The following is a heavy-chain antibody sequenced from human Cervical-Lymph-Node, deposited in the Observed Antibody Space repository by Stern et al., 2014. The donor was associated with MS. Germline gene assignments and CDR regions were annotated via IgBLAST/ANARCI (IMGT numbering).Heavy chain of an antibody. D-gene: IGHD6-13*01. CDR1: GFSFSRYA. CDR3: ASAYSSSHYYFDY. Sequence: MQLVESGGGVVQPVRSLRLSCAASGFSFSRYAMHWVRQAPGKGLEWVALIWYDGSNPYYADSVTGRFTISRDNFKNTLYLQMNSLRAEDTAVYYCASAYSSSHYYFDYWGQGTLVTVSS. J-gene: IGHJ4*02. CDR2: IWYDGSNP. V-gene: IGHV3-33*01.